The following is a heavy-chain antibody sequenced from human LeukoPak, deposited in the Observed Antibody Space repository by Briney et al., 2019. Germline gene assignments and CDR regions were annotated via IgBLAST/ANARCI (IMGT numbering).Heavy chain of an antibody. CDR3: ARCTPSIRAAAVRVWFDP. D-gene: IGHD6-13*01. Sequence: ASVKVSCKASGYTFTRYYMHWVRQAAGQGLEWMGWINPNSGGTNDAQKFQGRVTMTRDTSISTAYLELSRLRSDHTAVYYCARCTPSIRAAAVRVWFDPWGQGTLVTVSS. J-gene: IGHJ5*02. CDR1: GYTFTRYY. V-gene: IGHV1-2*02. CDR2: INPNSGGT.